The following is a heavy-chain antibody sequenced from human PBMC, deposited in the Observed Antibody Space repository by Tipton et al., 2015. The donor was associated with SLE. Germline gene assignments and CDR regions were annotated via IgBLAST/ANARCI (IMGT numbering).Heavy chain of an antibody. CDR2: INHSGST. J-gene: IGHJ6*02. V-gene: IGHV4-34*01. D-gene: IGHD5-12*01. Sequence: GLVKPSETLSLTCAVYGGSSSGYYWNWIRQPPGKGLEWIGEINHSGSTNYNPSLKSRVTISVDTSKNQFSLKLTSVTAADTAVYYCAGVATSYYYNGLDVWGQGTTVTVSS. CDR3: AGVATSYYYNGLDV. CDR1: GGSSSGYY.